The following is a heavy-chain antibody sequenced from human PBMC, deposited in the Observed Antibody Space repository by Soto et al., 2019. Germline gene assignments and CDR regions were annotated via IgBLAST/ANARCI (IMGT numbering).Heavy chain of an antibody. CDR3: ARASFDYLWLYDY. Sequence: PSETLSLTCTVSGASISSGNYYWNWVRQYPGKGLEWVGYIYHRGTTYYNPSLKSRLSISLDTSKNQFSLKVSSVTAADTAVYYCARASFDYLWLYDYWGQGTLVTV. CDR2: IYHRGTT. V-gene: IGHV4-31*03. D-gene: IGHD3-9*01. J-gene: IGHJ4*02. CDR1: GASISSGNYY.